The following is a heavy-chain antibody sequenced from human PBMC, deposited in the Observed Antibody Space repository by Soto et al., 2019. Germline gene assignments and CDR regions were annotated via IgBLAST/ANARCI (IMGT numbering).Heavy chain of an antibody. CDR2: ISAYNDNT. CDR1: GFTFTSYA. J-gene: IGHJ4*02. CDR3: ARGLFWEFVSSFDY. Sequence: QVQLVQSGAEVKKPGASVKVSCKASGFTFTSYAISWVRQAPGQGLEWMGWISAYNDNTNYAQPLQGRVTMTPATSTSTAYMELRSLRSDDTAVYYCARGLFWEFVSSFDYLGQGTLVTVSS. V-gene: IGHV1-18*01. D-gene: IGHD3-10*02.